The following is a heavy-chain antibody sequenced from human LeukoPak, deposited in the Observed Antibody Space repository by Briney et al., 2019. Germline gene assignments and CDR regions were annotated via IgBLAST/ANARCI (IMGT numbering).Heavy chain of an antibody. V-gene: IGHV1-2*02. CDR2: INTNSGGT. J-gene: IGHJ4*02. CDR1: GYTFTGYY. D-gene: IGHD6-19*01. CDR3: ARDLGSGWYSKPFYYFDY. Sequence: ASVKVSCEASGYTFTGYYMHWVRHAPGQGLGWMGWINTNSGGTNYAQKFQGRVTMTRDTSISTAYMELSRLRSDDTAVYYCARDLGSGWYSKPFYYFDYWGQGTLVTVSS.